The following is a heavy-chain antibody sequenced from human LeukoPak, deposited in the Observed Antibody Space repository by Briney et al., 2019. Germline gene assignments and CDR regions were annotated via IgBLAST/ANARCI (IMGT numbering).Heavy chain of an antibody. V-gene: IGHV4-34*01. D-gene: IGHD2-21*02. J-gene: IGHJ4*02. CDR1: GGSFSGYY. CDR3: ARASFRLVVTAIVWSALHQYYFDY. CDR2: INHSGST. Sequence: SETLSLTCAVYGGSFSGYYWSWIRQPPGKGLEWIGEINHSGSTNYNPSLKSRVTISVDTSKNQFSLKLSSVTAADTAVYYCARASFRLVVTAIVWSALHQYYFDYWGQGTLVTVSS.